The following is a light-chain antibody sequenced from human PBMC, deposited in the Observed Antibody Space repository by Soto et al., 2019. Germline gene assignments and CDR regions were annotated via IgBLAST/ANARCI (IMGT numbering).Light chain of an antibody. CDR2: AAS. J-gene: IGKJ4*01. CDR3: QQYNSHPFT. Sequence: DIQLTQSPSFLSASVGDRVTITCQASQDVNSYLAWYQQKPGKAPKLLIYAASTLQSGVPSRFSGSGTGTEYTFTISSLQPEDIATYYCQQYNSHPFTFGEGTKLEIK. V-gene: IGKV1-9*01. CDR1: QDVNSY.